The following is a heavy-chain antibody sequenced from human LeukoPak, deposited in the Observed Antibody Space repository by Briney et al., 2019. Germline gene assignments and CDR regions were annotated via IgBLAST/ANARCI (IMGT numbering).Heavy chain of an antibody. J-gene: IGHJ4*02. D-gene: IGHD6-19*01. Sequence: SETLSLTCTVSGGSISSYYWSWIRQPPGKGLEWSGYIYYSGSTNYNPSLKSRVTISVDTSKNQFSLKLSSVTAADTAVYYCARLPDQDSSGRAYDYWGQGTLVTVSS. CDR1: GGSISSYY. CDR2: IYYSGST. CDR3: ARLPDQDSSGRAYDY. V-gene: IGHV4-59*01.